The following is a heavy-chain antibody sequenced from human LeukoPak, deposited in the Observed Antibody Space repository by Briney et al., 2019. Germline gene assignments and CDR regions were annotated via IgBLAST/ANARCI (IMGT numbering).Heavy chain of an antibody. J-gene: IGHJ4*02. CDR3: ARGRGSSTGSNGDYLDN. Sequence: PGGSLRLSCAASGFTFGNYAMTWVRQAPGKGLEWVSTIRGGGVGTYYADSVKGRFTISRGNSKNTLYLQVNSLRADDTAVYYCARGRGSSTGSNGDYLDNWGQGTLVTVSS. CDR2: IRGGGVGT. V-gene: IGHV3-23*01. D-gene: IGHD1-1*01. CDR1: GFTFGNYA.